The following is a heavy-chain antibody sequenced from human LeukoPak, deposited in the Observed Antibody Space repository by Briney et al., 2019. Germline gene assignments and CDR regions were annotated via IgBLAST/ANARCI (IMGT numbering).Heavy chain of an antibody. V-gene: IGHV3-33*01. J-gene: IGHJ4*02. CDR2: IWYDGSNK. Sequence: GGSLRLSCAASGFTFSSYGMHWVRQAPGKGLEWVSIIWYDGSNKYYADYVKGRSIISKDNSKNTLYLQMNSLRAEDTAVYYCARDPGHSGWYGDYWGQGTLVTVSS. CDR1: GFTFSSYG. D-gene: IGHD6-19*01. CDR3: ARDPGHSGWYGDY.